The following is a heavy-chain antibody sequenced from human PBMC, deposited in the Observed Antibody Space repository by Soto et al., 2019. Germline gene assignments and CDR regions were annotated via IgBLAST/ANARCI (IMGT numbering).Heavy chain of an antibody. Sequence: GGSLRLSCAASGFTFSNAWMSWVRQAPGKGLEWVGRIKSKTDGGTTDYAASVKGRFTISRDDSKNTLYLQMNSLKTEDTAVYYCTTNLVVPAAISSDAFDIWGQGTMVTVSS. CDR3: TTNLVVPAAISSDAFDI. D-gene: IGHD2-2*01. J-gene: IGHJ3*02. V-gene: IGHV3-15*01. CDR1: GFTFSNAW. CDR2: IKSKTDGGTT.